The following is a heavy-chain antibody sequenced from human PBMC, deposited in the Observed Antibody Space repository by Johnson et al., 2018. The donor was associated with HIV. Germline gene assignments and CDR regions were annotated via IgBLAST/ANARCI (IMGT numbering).Heavy chain of an antibody. CDR2: ISYDGSNK. CDR1: GFTVSSNY. V-gene: IGHV3-30-3*01. J-gene: IGHJ3*02. Sequence: QVQLVESGGGLIQPGGSLRLSCAASGFTVSSNYMDWVRQAPGKGLEWVAVISYDGSNKYYADSVKGRFTISRDNSKNTLYLQMNSLRAEDTAVYYCARVPNDAFDIWGQGTMVTVSS. CDR3: ARVPNDAFDI.